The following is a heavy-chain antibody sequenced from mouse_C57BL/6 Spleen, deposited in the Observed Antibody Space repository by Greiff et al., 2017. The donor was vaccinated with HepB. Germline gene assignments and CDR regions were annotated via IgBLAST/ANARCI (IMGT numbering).Heavy chain of an antibody. CDR3: ARSRAQATGY. Sequence: QVQLQQSGAELVKPGASVKISCKASGYAFSSYWMNWVKQRPGKGLEWIGQIYPGDGDTNYNGKFKGKATMTGDKSSSTAYMQLSGLNSEDSAVYCCARSRAQATGYWGQGTTLTVSS. CDR2: IYPGDGDT. D-gene: IGHD3-2*02. CDR1: GYAFSSYW. J-gene: IGHJ2*01. V-gene: IGHV1-80*01.